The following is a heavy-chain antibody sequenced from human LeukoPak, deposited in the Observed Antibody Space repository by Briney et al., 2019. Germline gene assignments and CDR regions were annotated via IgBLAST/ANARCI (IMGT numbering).Heavy chain of an antibody. D-gene: IGHD5-18*01. V-gene: IGHV3-21*04. CDR3: ARAWTGYSYGDY. CDR2: ISSTSSYI. Sequence: GGSLRLSCAASGFTFSSYEMNWVRQAPGKGLEWVSSISSTSSYIYYADLVKGRFTISRDNAQNSLYLQMNSLRAEDTAVYYCARAWTGYSYGDYWGQGTLVTVSS. CDR1: GFTFSSYE. J-gene: IGHJ4*02.